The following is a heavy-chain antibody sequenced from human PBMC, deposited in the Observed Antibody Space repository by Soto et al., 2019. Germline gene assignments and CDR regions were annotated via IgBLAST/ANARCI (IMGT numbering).Heavy chain of an antibody. V-gene: IGHV3-30-3*01. Sequence: GGSLRLSCAASGFTFSSYAMHWVRQAPGKGLEWVAVISYDGSNKYYADSVKGRFTISRDNAKNTLYLQMSSLRDEDTAVYYCARDPFPLVDCSGTSCYGPFDYWGQGTLVTVSS. D-gene: IGHD2-2*01. CDR3: ARDPFPLVDCSGTSCYGPFDY. J-gene: IGHJ4*02. CDR1: GFTFSSYA. CDR2: ISYDGSNK.